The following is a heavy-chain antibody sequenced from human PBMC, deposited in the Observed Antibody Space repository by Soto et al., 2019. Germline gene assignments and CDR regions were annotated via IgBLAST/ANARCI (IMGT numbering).Heavy chain of an antibody. J-gene: IGHJ4*02. Sequence: PSETLSLTCAVSGGSISSSNWWSWVRQPPGKGLEWIGEIYHSGSTNYNPSLKSRVTISVDKSKNQFSLKLSSVTAADTAVYYCARDHKASYELRTIDYWGQGTLVTVSS. D-gene: IGHD1-26*01. CDR3: ARDHKASYELRTIDY. CDR2: IYHSGST. V-gene: IGHV4-4*02. CDR1: GGSISSSNW.